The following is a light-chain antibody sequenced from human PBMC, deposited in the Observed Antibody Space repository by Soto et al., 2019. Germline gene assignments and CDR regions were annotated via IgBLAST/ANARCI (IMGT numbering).Light chain of an antibody. Sequence: QPALTQPASVSGSPGQSITISCTGTSSDVGSYNLVSWYQQHPGKAPKLMIYEDSKRPSGVSNRFSGSKSGNTASLTISGLQAEDEADYYCCSYAGSSTVVFGGGTKVTVL. V-gene: IGLV2-23*01. CDR2: EDS. J-gene: IGLJ2*01. CDR1: SSDVGSYNL. CDR3: CSYAGSSTVV.